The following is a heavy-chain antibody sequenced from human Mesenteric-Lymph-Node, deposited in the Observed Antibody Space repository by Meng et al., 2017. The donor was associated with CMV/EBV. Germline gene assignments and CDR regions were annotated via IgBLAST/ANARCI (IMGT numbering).Heavy chain of an antibody. CDR2: IYPGDSDT. D-gene: IGHD5-12*01. Sequence: SGYIFTTYWISWVRQMPGKGLEWMEIIYPGDSDTRYSPSFQGQVAISADKSISTAYLQWSSLKASDTAIYFCARAEYRGYSGYDHVDYWGQGTLVTVSS. CDR3: ARAEYRGYSGYDHVDY. V-gene: IGHV5-51*01. CDR1: GYIFTTYW. J-gene: IGHJ4*02.